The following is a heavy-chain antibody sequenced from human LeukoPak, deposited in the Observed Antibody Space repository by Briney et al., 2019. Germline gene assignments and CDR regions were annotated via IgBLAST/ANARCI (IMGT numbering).Heavy chain of an antibody. CDR2: IYYSGSS. J-gene: IGHJ6*03. D-gene: IGHD2-15*01. Sequence: SETLSLTCTVSGGSISNYFWNWIPQPPGKGLESIGYIYYSGSSNYNPSLKSRVTISLDTSKNQFSLRLSSVTAADTAVYYCARFPGSAEYRHYYYMDVWGKGTTVTVSS. V-gene: IGHV4-59*01. CDR3: ARFPGSAEYRHYYYMDV. CDR1: GGSISNYF.